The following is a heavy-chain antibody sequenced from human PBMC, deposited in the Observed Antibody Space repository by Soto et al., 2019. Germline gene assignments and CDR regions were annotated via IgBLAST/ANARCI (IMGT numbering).Heavy chain of an antibody. V-gene: IGHV4-34*01. J-gene: IGHJ4*02. CDR3: ARTLPNRQLFDS. CDR2: INHSGST. D-gene: IGHD1-1*01. Sequence: SETLSLTCAFYGGSFSGYYWTWIRQPPGTGLEWIGEINHSGSTNYNPSLKSRVTISVDTSKNQFSLKLSSVTAADTAVYYCARTLPNRQLFDSWSQGTLVTVSS. CDR1: GGSFSGYY.